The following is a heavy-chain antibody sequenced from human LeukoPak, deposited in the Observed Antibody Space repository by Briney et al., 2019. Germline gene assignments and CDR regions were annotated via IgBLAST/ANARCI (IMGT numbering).Heavy chain of an antibody. CDR2: FDAENNKM. Sequence: ASVKVSRKISEYSLSDLSIHWVREAPGEGLEWMGGFDAENNKMVYSQRFQGRVTMTEDTSADTAYMELTGLRSEDTAMYFCATDRVYRSSGRSWGFFDYWGQGTLVIVSS. CDR3: ATDRVYRSSGRSWGFFDY. D-gene: IGHD6-19*01. CDR1: EYSLSDLS. V-gene: IGHV1-24*01. J-gene: IGHJ4*02.